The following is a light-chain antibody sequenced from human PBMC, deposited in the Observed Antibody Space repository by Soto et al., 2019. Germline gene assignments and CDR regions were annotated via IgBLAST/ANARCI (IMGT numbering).Light chain of an antibody. V-gene: IGKV3-11*01. J-gene: IGKJ4*01. CDR3: QQRSNWPST. Sequence: EIVLTQSPATLSLSPGERAALSCRASQSVSSYLAWYQQKPGQAPRLLIYDASKRAPGIPARFTSSGSGTDFTLTISSLEPVDFAVYFCQQRSNWPSTFGGGTKVEI. CDR2: DAS. CDR1: QSVSSY.